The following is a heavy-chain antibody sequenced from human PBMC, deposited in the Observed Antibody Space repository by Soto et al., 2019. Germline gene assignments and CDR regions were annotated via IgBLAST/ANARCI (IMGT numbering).Heavy chain of an antibody. V-gene: IGHV1-46*01. CDR3: ARVGHEARRAFDI. Sequence: ASVKVSCKASGYTFTSYYMHWVRQAPGQGLEWIGIINPSGGSTSYAQKFQGRVTMTRDTSTSTVYMELSSLRSEDTAVYYCARVGHEARRAFDIWGQGTMVTVSS. CDR2: INPSGGST. CDR1: GYTFTSYY. J-gene: IGHJ3*02.